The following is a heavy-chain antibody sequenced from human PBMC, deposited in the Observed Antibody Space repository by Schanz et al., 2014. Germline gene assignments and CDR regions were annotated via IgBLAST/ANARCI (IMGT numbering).Heavy chain of an antibody. J-gene: IGHJ3*02. D-gene: IGHD1-26*01. Sequence: QVQLVESGGGVVQPGRSLRLSCAASGFTFSSYAVHWVRQAPDKGLVWVAVTSSDGSLKYYADSVKGRFTISRDNSRARVYLQMNSLRGEDTAFYSCAGGGRGASPGGAFDIGGQGTMVTASS. CDR1: GFTFSSYA. CDR3: AGGGRGASPGGAFDI. V-gene: IGHV3-30*04. CDR2: TSSDGSLK.